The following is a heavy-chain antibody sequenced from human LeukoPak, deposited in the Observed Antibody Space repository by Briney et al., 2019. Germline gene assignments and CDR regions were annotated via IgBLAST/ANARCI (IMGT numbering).Heavy chain of an antibody. Sequence: SETLSLTCAVSGYSISSGYYWGWMRQPPGKGLEWIGSIYHSGSTYYNPSLKSRVTISVDTSKNQFSLKLSSVTAADTAVYYCARDIVVVPAAQDYWGQGTLVTVSS. CDR2: IYHSGST. CDR3: ARDIVVVPAAQDY. V-gene: IGHV4-38-2*02. J-gene: IGHJ4*02. D-gene: IGHD2-2*01. CDR1: GYSISSGYY.